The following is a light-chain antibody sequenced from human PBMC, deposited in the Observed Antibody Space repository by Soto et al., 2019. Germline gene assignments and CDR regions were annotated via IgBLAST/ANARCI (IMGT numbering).Light chain of an antibody. Sequence: EIVLTQSPATLSLSPGERATLSCRASQSVSSYLAWYQQKPGQAPRLLIYDASNRATGIPARFSGSGSGTDFTLTISSLEPEDFAVYYCQQYYNWPAYTFGQGTKLEI. CDR1: QSVSSY. V-gene: IGKV3-11*01. CDR2: DAS. CDR3: QQYYNWPAYT. J-gene: IGKJ2*01.